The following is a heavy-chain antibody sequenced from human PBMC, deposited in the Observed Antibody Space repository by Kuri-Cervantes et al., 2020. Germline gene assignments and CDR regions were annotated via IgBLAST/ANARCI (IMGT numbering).Heavy chain of an antibody. CDR3: AKGSPLDY. J-gene: IGHJ4*02. CDR2: ISASGGST. V-gene: IGHV3-23*01. D-gene: IGHD1-14*01. Sequence: GESLKISCAASGFTFDDYAMHWVRQAPGKGLEWVSVISASGGSTYYADSVKGRFTISRDNSKNTLYLQMNSLRAEDTAVYYCAKGSPLDYWGQGTLVTVSS. CDR1: GFTFDDYA.